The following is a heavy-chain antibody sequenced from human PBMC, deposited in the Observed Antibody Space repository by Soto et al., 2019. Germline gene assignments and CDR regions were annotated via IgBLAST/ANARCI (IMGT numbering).Heavy chain of an antibody. J-gene: IGHJ3*02. CDR2: ISWNSGNI. V-gene: IGHV3-9*01. D-gene: IGHD4-17*01. Sequence: EVQLVESGGGLVQPGRSLRLSCAASGFTFDDYAMHWVRQAPGKGLEWVSGISWNSGNIGYADSVKGRFTISRDNAKNSLYLKMNRLRAEDTALYYCAKWDDYGDRKEAFDIWGQGTMVTVSS. CDR3: AKWDDYGDRKEAFDI. CDR1: GFTFDDYA.